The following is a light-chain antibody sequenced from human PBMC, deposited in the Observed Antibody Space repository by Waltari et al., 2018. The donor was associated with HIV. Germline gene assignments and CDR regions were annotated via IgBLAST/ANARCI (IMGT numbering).Light chain of an antibody. V-gene: IGKV3-15*01. CDR3: QQYNDWPRT. CDR2: ATS. CDR1: RRLSSN. Sequence: IVMTQSPATLSVSLGERVTLSCRASRRLSSNLAWYQQRPGQAPRLLISATSNRATGIPARFTGSGSGTEFTLTISGLQSEDFGIYYCQQYNDWPRTFGQGTKV. J-gene: IGKJ1*01.